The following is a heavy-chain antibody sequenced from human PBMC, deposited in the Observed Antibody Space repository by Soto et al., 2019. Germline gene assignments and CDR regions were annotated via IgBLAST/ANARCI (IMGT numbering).Heavy chain of an antibody. CDR1: GGTFSDFT. CDR2: IIPMIGAT. J-gene: IGHJ3*02. D-gene: IGHD2-15*01. CDR3: ARYWSAGTLYGAFDI. V-gene: IGHV1-69*06. Sequence: QVQLVQSGSEVKKPGSSVKVSCKASGGTFSDFTLSWLRQAPGRGLEWMGGIIPMIGATNNAQKLKGRLTITADKSTGTVYMELNSLRSDDTAVYDCARYWSAGTLYGAFDIWGQGTEVTVSP.